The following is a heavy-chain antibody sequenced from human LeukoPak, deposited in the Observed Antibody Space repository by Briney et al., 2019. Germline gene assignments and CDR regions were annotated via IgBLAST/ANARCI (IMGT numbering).Heavy chain of an antibody. V-gene: IGHV3-33*01. CDR3: ARDGQYQLLWHYYYYGTDV. CDR2: IWYDGSNK. CDR1: GFTFSSYG. D-gene: IGHD2-2*01. Sequence: GRSLRLSCAASGFTFSSYGMHWVRQAPGKGLEWVAVIWYDGSNKYYADSVKGRFTISRDNSKNTLYLQMNSLRAEDTAVYYCARDGQYQLLWHYYYYGTDVWGQGTTVTVSS. J-gene: IGHJ6*02.